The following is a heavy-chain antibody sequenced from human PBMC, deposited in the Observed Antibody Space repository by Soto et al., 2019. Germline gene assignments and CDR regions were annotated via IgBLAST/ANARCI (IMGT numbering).Heavy chain of an antibody. CDR3: ARNRGHNILDM. Sequence: SQTLSLTSAISGDSVSSITSAWNWSRQSPSRGLEWLGRTYYRYRWNSDYALSVKSRITIDPDTSKNHFSLRLNSVTPDDTAVYYCARNRGHNILDMWGQGTVVTVSS. D-gene: IGHD7-27*01. CDR1: GDSVSSITSA. J-gene: IGHJ3*02. V-gene: IGHV6-1*01. CDR2: TYYRYRWNS.